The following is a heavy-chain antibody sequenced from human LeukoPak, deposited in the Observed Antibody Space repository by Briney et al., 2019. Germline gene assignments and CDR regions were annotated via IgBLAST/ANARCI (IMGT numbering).Heavy chain of an antibody. D-gene: IGHD4-17*01. V-gene: IGHV4-59*12. J-gene: IGHJ4*02. CDR1: GGSISSYY. CDR3: ARDTDDYGDYD. Sequence: PSETLSLTCTVSGGSISSYYWSWIRQPPGKGLEWIGYIYHSGSTYYNPSLKSRVTISVDRSKNQFSLKLSSVTAADTAVYYCARDTDDYGDYDWGQGTLVTVSS. CDR2: IYHSGST.